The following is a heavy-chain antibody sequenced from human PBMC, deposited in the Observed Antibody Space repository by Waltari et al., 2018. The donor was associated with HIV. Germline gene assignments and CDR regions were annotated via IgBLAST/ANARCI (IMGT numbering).Heavy chain of an antibody. CDR2: IKQDGREK. CDR3: ARVSGGGFDY. V-gene: IGHV3-7*01. CDR1: GFTFRNYW. D-gene: IGHD3-16*01. Sequence: EVQLVESGGGLVQPGGSLRLSCAASGFTFRNYWMSWVRQGPGKGLEWVANIKQDGREKDYVDAVKGRFTISRDNAKNSLYLQMNSLRAEDTAVYYCARVSGGGFDYWGQGTLVTVSS. J-gene: IGHJ4*02.